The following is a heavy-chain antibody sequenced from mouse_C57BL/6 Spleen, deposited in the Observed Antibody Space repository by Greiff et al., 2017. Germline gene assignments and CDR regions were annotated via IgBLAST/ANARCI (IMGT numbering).Heavy chain of an antibody. V-gene: IGHV3-6*01. CDR1: GYSITSGYY. CDR3: AREGGFPYAMDY. CDR2: ISYDGSN. J-gene: IGHJ4*01. Sequence: EVQVVESGPGLVKPSQSLSLTCSVTGYSITSGYYWNWIRQFPGNKLEWMGYISYDGSNNYNPSLKNRISITRDTSKNQFFLKLNSVTTEDTATYYCAREGGFPYAMDYWGQGTSVTVSS.